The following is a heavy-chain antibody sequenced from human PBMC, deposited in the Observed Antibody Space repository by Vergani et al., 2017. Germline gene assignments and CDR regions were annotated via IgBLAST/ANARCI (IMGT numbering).Heavy chain of an antibody. D-gene: IGHD4-17*01. V-gene: IGHV3-7*01. J-gene: IGHJ6*03. CDR1: GFTFSSYW. Sequence: EVQLVESGGGLVQPGGSLRLSCAASGFTFSSYWMSWVRQAPGKGLEWVANIKQDGSEKYYVDSVKGRFTISRDNAKNSLYLQMNSLRAEDTAVDYCARDGGDYGVYVVRYYYMDVWGKGP. CDR2: IKQDGSEK. CDR3: ARDGGDYGVYVVRYYYMDV.